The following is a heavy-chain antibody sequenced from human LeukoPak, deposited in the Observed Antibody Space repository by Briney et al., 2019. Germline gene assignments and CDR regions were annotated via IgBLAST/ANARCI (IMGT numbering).Heavy chain of an antibody. CDR3: ARGRSYYYDSSGNEYFQH. Sequence: SSETLSLTCAVYGGSFSGYYWSWIRQPPGKGLEWIGEINHSGSTNYNPSLKSQVTISVDTSKNQFSLKLSSVTAADTAVYYCARGRSYYYDSSGNEYFQHWGQGTLVTVSS. CDR1: GGSFSGYY. J-gene: IGHJ1*01. CDR2: INHSGST. D-gene: IGHD3-22*01. V-gene: IGHV4-34*01.